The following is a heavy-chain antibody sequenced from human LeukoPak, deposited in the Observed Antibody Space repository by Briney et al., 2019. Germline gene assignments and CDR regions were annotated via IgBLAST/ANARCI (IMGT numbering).Heavy chain of an antibody. CDR2: INPNSGVT. D-gene: IGHD3-22*01. Sequence: EASVKVSCKASGYTFIDYFIHWIRQAPGQGLEWMGWINPNSGVTNYAQKFQGRVTMTRDTSISTAYMELSRLDSDDTAVYYCAGVAYIFDSSGYYHGGDFDYWGQGALVTVSS. J-gene: IGHJ4*02. CDR3: AGVAYIFDSSGYYHGGDFDY. CDR1: GYTFIDYF. V-gene: IGHV1-2*02.